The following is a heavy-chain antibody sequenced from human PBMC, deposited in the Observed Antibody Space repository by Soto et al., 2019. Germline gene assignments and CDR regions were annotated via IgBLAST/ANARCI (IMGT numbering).Heavy chain of an antibody. D-gene: IGHD4-17*01. CDR2: LNNRGDEA. J-gene: IGHJ4*02. CDR3: AKGVYGDYS. V-gene: IGHV3-23*01. CDR1: GFTFSMYA. Sequence: EVQLLESGGTLVQPGGSLRLSCAGSGFTFSMYAMTWVRQAPGKGPEWVSGLNNRGDEAYYADSVKGRFTISRDNSRNTLYLEMNSLRVEDTAVYYCAKGVYGDYSWGQGTLVTVSS.